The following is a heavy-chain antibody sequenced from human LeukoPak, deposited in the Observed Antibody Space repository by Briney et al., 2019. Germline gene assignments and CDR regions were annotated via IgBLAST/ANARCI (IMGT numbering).Heavy chain of an antibody. D-gene: IGHD1-26*01. CDR3: AREAESGSYCYPGY. CDR1: GYTFTSYD. Sequence: ASVKVSCKASGYTFTSYDINWVRQATGQGLEWMGWMNPNSGNTGYAQKFQGRVTMTRNTSISTAYMELSSLRSEDTAVYYCAREAESGSYCYPGYWGQGTLVTVSS. CDR2: MNPNSGNT. J-gene: IGHJ4*02. V-gene: IGHV1-8*01.